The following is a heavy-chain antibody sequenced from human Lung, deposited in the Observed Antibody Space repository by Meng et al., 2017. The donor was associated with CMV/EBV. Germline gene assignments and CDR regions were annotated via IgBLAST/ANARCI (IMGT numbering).Heavy chain of an antibody. CDR2: MNPDSGKT. CDR1: GYTFTNYD. D-gene: IGHD3-9*01. V-gene: IGHV1-8*03. Sequence: SVXVSXXASGYTFTNYDINWVRQAAGQGLEWIGWMNPDSGKTGYAQKFQGRVTFTRNIGISTAYMELSSLSSEDTAVYYCARADDITDKILRSVYYYGMDVWGQWPTVTVSS. J-gene: IGHJ6*02. CDR3: ARADDITDKILRSVYYYGMDV.